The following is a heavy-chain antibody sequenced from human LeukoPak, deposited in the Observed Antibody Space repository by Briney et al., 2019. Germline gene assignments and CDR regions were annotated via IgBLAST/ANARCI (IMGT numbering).Heavy chain of an antibody. V-gene: IGHV3-30*04. J-gene: IGHJ6*02. CDR3: ARDVEDTAMVTSYYYGMDV. CDR2: ISYDGSNK. Sequence: QPGGSLRLSCAASGFTFSSYAMHWVRQAPGKGLEWVAVISYDGSNKYYADSVKGRFTISRDNSKNTLYLQMNSLRAEDTAVYYCARDVEDTAMVTSYYYGMDVWGQGTTVTVSS. D-gene: IGHD5-18*01. CDR1: GFTFSSYA.